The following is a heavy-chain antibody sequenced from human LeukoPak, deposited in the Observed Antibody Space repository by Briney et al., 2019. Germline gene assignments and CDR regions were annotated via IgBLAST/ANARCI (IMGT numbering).Heavy chain of an antibody. V-gene: IGHV3-21*01. CDR2: IYGDKT. CDR1: GFTFSSHS. Sequence: GGSLRLSCAASGFTFSSHSMDWVRQAPGEGLEWVSSIYGDKTLYADSVKGRFTISRDNARKSLYLQMHSLRAEDTALYYCVRDGVSWSRDYWGQGTLVTVSS. D-gene: IGHD2-15*01. J-gene: IGHJ4*02. CDR3: VRDGVSWSRDY.